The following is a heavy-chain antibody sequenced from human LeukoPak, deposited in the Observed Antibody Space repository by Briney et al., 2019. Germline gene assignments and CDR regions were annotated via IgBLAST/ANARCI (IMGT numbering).Heavy chain of an antibody. Sequence: GGSLRLSCAASGFTFDDFAMHWVRQSPGKGLEWVAGISWDSGSIGYADSVQGRFIISRDNAKKTLFLQMNSLRAEDAALYYCGKDIGFSGRAYDIWGQGTVVTVSS. V-gene: IGHV3-9*01. CDR3: GKDIGFSGRAYDI. D-gene: IGHD3-3*02. J-gene: IGHJ3*02. CDR1: GFTFDDFA. CDR2: ISWDSGSI.